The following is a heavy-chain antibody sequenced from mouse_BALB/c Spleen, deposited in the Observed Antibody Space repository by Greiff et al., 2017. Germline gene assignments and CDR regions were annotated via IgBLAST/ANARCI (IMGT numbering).Heavy chain of an antibody. D-gene: IGHD2-14*01. J-gene: IGHJ3*01. Sequence: VKLMESGPGLVAPSQSLSITCTVSGFSLTSYGVHWVRQPPGKGVEWLGVIWAGGSTNYNSALMSRLSISKDNSKSQVFLKMNSLQTDDTAMYYCAREQDRFAWFAYWGQGTLVTVSA. CDR1: GFSLTSYG. CDR3: AREQDRFAWFAY. V-gene: IGHV2-9*02. CDR2: IWAGGST.